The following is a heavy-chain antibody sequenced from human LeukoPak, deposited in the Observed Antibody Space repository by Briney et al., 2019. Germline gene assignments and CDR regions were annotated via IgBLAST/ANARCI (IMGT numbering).Heavy chain of an antibody. CDR1: GGSFSGYY. Sequence: PSETLSLTCAVYGGSFSGYYWSWIRQPPGKGLEWIGEINHSGSTNYNPSLKSRVTISVDTSKNQFSLKLSSVTAADTVVYYCAREQAALGRYFDWLPFDYWGQGTLVTVSS. J-gene: IGHJ4*02. CDR2: INHSGST. CDR3: AREQAALGRYFDWLPFDY. V-gene: IGHV4-34*01. D-gene: IGHD3-9*01.